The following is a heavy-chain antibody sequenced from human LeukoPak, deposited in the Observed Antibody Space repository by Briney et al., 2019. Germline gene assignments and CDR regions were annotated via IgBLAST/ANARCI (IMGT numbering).Heavy chain of an antibody. D-gene: IGHD6-13*01. V-gene: IGHV1-2*02. CDR3: VAPAAAGTYYYYGMDV. Sequence: ASVKVSYKASGYTFTGYYMHWVRQAPGQGLEWMGWINPNSGGTNYAQKFQGRVTMTTDTSTSTAYMELRSLRSDDTAVYYCVAPAAAGTYYYYGMDVWGQGTTVTVSS. CDR2: INPNSGGT. J-gene: IGHJ6*02. CDR1: GYTFTGYY.